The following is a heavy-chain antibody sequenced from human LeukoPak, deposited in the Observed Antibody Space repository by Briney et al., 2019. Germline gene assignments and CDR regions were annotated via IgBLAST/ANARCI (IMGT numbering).Heavy chain of an antibody. CDR2: IYTSGNT. Sequence: SETLSLTCTLSCGSISSYYCSWIRQPAGKGLEWIGRIYTSGNTNYNPSLKTRATMSVDTSKNHFFLKLTSVTAADTAVYYCAREGVSSGRGSDYWGQGTLVTVSS. D-gene: IGHD6-19*01. J-gene: IGHJ4*02. V-gene: IGHV4-4*07. CDR3: AREGVSSGRGSDY. CDR1: CGSISSYY.